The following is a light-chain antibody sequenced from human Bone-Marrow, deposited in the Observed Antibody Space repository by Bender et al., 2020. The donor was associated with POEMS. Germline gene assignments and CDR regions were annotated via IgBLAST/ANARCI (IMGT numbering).Light chain of an antibody. CDR3: AAWDAGLSGGM. CDR1: NSNIGTNA. V-gene: IGLV1-44*01. J-gene: IGLJ3*02. CDR2: SDN. Sequence: QSVLTQPPSASGTPGQRVTISCSGSNSNIGTNAVNWYQQFPGTAPKLLIYSDNQRPSGVPDRFYAFKSGTSASLAIRGLQSEDEADYYCAAWDAGLSGGMFGGGTKLTVL.